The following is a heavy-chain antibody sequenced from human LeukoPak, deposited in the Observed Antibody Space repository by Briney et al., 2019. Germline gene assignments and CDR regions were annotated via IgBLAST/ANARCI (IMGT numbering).Heavy chain of an antibody. CDR1: GGSISSSSYY. Sequence: SETLSLTCTVSGGSISSSSYYWGWIRQPPGKGLEWIGSIYYSGSTYYNPYLKSRVTISVDTSKNQFSLKLSSVTAADTAVYYCARETTVTTWGLLYYYYYYMDVWGKGTTVTVSS. CDR2: IYYSGST. D-gene: IGHD4-17*01. CDR3: ARETTVTTWGLLYYYYYYMDV. J-gene: IGHJ6*03. V-gene: IGHV4-39*07.